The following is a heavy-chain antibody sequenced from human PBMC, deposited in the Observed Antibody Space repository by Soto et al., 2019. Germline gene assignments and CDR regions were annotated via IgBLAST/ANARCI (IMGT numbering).Heavy chain of an antibody. D-gene: IGHD2-15*01. V-gene: IGHV1-8*01. CDR2: MNPNSGNT. CDR3: ARGRMGLYCGGGSCNPDGMDV. Sequence: ASVKVSCKASGYTFTSYDINWVRQATGQGLEWMGWMNPNSGNTGYAQKFQGRVTMTRNTSISTAYMELSSLRSEDTAVYYCARGRMGLYCGGGSCNPDGMDVWGQGTTVTVSS. J-gene: IGHJ6*02. CDR1: GYTFTSYD.